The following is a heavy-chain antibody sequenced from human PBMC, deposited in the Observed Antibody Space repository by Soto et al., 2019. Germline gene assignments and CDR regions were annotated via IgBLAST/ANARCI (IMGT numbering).Heavy chain of an antibody. Sequence: QVQLVESGGGVVQPGRSLRLSCAASGFTFSSYAMHWVRQAPGKGLEWVAVISYDGSNKYYADSVKGRFTISRDNSKNTLYLQMNSLRAEDTAVYYCANSGFGRFLEWPYYYYGMDVWGQGTTVTVSS. CDR3: ANSGFGRFLEWPYYYYGMDV. V-gene: IGHV3-30-3*01. CDR1: GFTFSSYA. J-gene: IGHJ6*02. D-gene: IGHD3-3*01. CDR2: ISYDGSNK.